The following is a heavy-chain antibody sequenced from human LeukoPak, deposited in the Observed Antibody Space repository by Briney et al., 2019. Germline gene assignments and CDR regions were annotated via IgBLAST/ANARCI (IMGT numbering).Heavy chain of an antibody. CDR2: INSDGSST. CDR1: GFTFSSYW. Sequence: GGSLRLSCAGSGFTFSSYWMHWVRQAPGKGLVWVSRINSDGSSTSYADSVKGRFTISRDNAKNTLYLQMNSLRAEDTAVYYCARQGTIAAAETDYWGQGTLVTVSS. CDR3: ARQGTIAAAETDY. D-gene: IGHD6-13*01. J-gene: IGHJ4*02. V-gene: IGHV3-74*01.